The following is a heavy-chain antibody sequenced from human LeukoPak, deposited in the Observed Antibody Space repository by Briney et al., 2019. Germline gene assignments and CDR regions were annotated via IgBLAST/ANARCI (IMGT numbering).Heavy chain of an antibody. V-gene: IGHV1-8*01. D-gene: IGHD6-19*01. J-gene: IGHJ4*02. CDR3: ARETDRLGFDH. CDR2: MNPNNGNT. Sequence: ASVKVSCKASGYTFRSYDINWVRQAAGQGLEWMGYMNPNNGNTGYAQKFQDRVTMTRDTSISTAYMEVSSLRSEDTAVYYCARETDRLGFDHWGQGTLVTVSS. CDR1: GYTFRSYD.